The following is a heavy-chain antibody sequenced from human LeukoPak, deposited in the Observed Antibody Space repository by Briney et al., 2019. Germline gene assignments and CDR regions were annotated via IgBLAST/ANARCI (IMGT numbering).Heavy chain of an antibody. D-gene: IGHD3/OR15-3a*01. CDR1: GGTFSSYA. CDR3: ARDNGLDENKNDY. CDR2: IIPIFGTA. J-gene: IGHJ4*02. Sequence: SVKASCKASGGTFSSYAISWVRQAPGQGLEWMGRIIPIFGTANYAQKFQGRVTITTDESTSTAYMELSSLRSEDTAVYYCARDNGLDENKNDYWGQGTLVTVSS. V-gene: IGHV1-69*05.